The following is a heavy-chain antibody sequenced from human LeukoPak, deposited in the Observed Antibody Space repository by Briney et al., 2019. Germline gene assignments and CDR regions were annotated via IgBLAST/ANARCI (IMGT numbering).Heavy chain of an antibody. V-gene: IGHV1-18*01. CDR3: ARARLYCSGGSCVETPLNYFDY. J-gene: IGHJ4*02. D-gene: IGHD2-15*01. CDR1: GYTFTSYG. CDR2: ISAYKCNT. Sequence: AAVKVSFKASGYTFTSYGISGVRQAPGQGREGMGWISAYKCNTNYAQKLHGRVTMTTDTSTSTAYMELRSLRSDDTAVYYCARARLYCSGGSCVETPLNYFDYWGQGTLVTVPS.